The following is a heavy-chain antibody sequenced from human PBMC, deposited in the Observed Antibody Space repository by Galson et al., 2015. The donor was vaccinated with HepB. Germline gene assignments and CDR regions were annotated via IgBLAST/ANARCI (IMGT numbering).Heavy chain of an antibody. Sequence: SLRLSCAASGFTFSDYYMSWIRQAPGKGLEWVSYISSSSSYTNYADSVKGRFTISRDNAKNSLYLQMNSLRAEDTAVYYCARDIISSSWYGQNYYYYMDVWGKGTTVTVSS. CDR1: GFTFSDYY. D-gene: IGHD6-13*01. CDR3: ARDIISSSWYGQNYYYYMDV. V-gene: IGHV3-11*06. CDR2: ISSSSSYT. J-gene: IGHJ6*03.